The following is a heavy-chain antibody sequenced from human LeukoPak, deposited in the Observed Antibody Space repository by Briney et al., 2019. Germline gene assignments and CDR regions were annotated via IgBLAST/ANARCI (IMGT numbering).Heavy chain of an antibody. D-gene: IGHD6-13*01. V-gene: IGHV3-23*01. J-gene: IGHJ4*02. Sequence: GGSLRVSCTASGFTFSSYWMSWVREAPGKGQEWVSAITGSGGNAYYAVSVKGRFTISRDNSKNTLYLQMNSLRVEDTAVYYCASHRIAHLTNFDHWGQGTLVTVSS. CDR1: GFTFSSYW. CDR3: ASHRIAHLTNFDH. CDR2: ITGSGGNA.